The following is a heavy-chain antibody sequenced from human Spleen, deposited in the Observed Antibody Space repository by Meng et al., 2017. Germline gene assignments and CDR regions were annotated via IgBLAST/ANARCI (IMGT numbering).Heavy chain of an antibody. CDR1: GFTFSSSA. Sequence: GESLKLSCTVSGFTFSSSAMSWVRRAPGKGLEWVSRISGSGGDTYYADSVKGRFTISRDNSKNTLYLQMNSVSVEDTALYYCAKWGGLQLAQYYLDHWGQGTKVTVSS. CDR2: ISGSGGDT. D-gene: IGHD6-13*01. J-gene: IGHJ4*02. V-gene: IGHV3-23*01. CDR3: AKWGGLQLAQYYLDH.